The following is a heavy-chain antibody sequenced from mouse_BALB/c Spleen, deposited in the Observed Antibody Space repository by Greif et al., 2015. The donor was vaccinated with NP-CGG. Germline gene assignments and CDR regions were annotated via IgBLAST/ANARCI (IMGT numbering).Heavy chain of an antibody. Sequence: VQGVESGPELVKPGASVKMSCKASGYTFTDYVISWVKQRTGQGLEWIGEIYPGSGSTYYNEKFKGKATPTADKSSNTAYMQLSSLTSEDSAVYFCARPFYDGNYSYWDFDVWGAGTTVTVSS. J-gene: IGHJ1*01. D-gene: IGHD2-1*01. CDR1: GYTFTDYV. CDR3: ARPFYDGNYSYWDFDV. V-gene: IGHV1-77*01. CDR2: IYPGSGST.